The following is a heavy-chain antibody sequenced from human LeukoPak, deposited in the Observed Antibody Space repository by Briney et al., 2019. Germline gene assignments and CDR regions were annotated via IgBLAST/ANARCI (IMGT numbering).Heavy chain of an antibody. V-gene: IGHV3-21*01. J-gene: IGHJ6*02. CDR1: GFTFSSYA. D-gene: IGHD4-11*01. Sequence: GGSLRLSCAASGFTFSSYAMSWVRQAPGKGLEWVSSISSSSSYIYYADSVKGRFTISRDNAKNSPYLQMNSLRAEDTAVYYCARGGYSNYYYYYGMDVWGQGTTVTVSS. CDR2: ISSSSSYI. CDR3: ARGGYSNYYYYYGMDV.